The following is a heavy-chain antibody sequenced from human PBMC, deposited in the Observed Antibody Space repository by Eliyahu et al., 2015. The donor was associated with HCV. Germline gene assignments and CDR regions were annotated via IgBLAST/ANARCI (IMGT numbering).Heavy chain of an antibody. Sequence: QVQLQESGPGLVKPSETLSLTCTVSGGSVSSGSYYWSWIRQPPGKGLEWIGYIYYSGSTNYNPSLKSRVTISVDTSKNQFSLKLSSVTAADTAVYYCARALSSWENWFDPWGQGTLVTVSS. CDR2: IYYSGST. CDR3: ARALSSWENWFDP. D-gene: IGHD6-13*01. V-gene: IGHV4-61*01. J-gene: IGHJ5*02. CDR1: GGSVSSGSYY.